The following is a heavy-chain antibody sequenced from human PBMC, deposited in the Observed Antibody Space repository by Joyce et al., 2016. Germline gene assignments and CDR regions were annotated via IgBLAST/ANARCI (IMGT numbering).Heavy chain of an antibody. CDR1: EISFRSYW. V-gene: IGHV3-7*01. Sequence: EVQLVESGGGLVQPGGSLRLSCAASEISFRSYWMSWVRQAPGKGLEWVANIKQDGSEKYYVESVKGRFTISRDNAKNSLYLQMNSLRAEDTAVYYCARGYCSRTSCFFYYHFYLDVWGKGTTVTVSS. CDR2: IKQDGSEK. CDR3: ARGYCSRTSCFFYYHFYLDV. D-gene: IGHD2-2*01. J-gene: IGHJ6*03.